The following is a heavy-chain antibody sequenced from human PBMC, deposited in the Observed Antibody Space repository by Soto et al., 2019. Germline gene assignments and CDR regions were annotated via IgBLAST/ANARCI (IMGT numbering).Heavy chain of an antibody. CDR2: IYYSGST. V-gene: IGHV4-59*01. J-gene: IGHJ3*02. D-gene: IGHD3-22*01. CDR1: GGSISSYY. Sequence: SDTLSLTCPVSGGSISSYYWSWIRQPPGKGLEWIGYIYYSGSTNYNPSLKSRVTISVDTSKNQFSLKLSSVTAADTAVYYCARGLISGYYLYDAFDIWGQGTMVT. CDR3: ARGLISGYYLYDAFDI.